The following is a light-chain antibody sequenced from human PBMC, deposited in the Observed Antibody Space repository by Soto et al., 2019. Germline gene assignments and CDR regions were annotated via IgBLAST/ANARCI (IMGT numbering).Light chain of an antibody. J-gene: IGKJ1*01. V-gene: IGKV1-5*03. CDR3: QQYNSIKRT. CDR1: QTISTW. Sequence: IQMTQSPSTLSSSFGDRVTITCRASQTISTWLAWYQQKPGKAPKLLIYKASILESGVPSRFSGSVSGTEGTITISSLKKDDGSTYYCQQYNSIKRTFGQGTKVDIK. CDR2: KAS.